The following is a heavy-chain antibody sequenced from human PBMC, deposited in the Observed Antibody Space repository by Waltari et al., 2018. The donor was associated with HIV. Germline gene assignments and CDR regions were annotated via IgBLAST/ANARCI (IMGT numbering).Heavy chain of an antibody. D-gene: IGHD4-17*01. CDR3: ARGRPTTVTTLGGWFDP. J-gene: IGHJ5*02. Sequence: QVQLQQWGAGLLKPSETLSLTCAVYGGSFSGYYWSWIRQPPGKGLEWIGEINHSGSTNYNPSLKSRVTISVDTSKNQCSLKLSSVTAADTAVYYCARGRPTTVTTLGGWFDPWGQGTLVTVSS. CDR1: GGSFSGYY. CDR2: INHSGST. V-gene: IGHV4-34*01.